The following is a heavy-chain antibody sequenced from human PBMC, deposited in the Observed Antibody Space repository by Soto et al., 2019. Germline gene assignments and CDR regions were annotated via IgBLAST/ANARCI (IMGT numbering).Heavy chain of an antibody. D-gene: IGHD6-25*01. CDR2: IKGDGSAK. Sequence: EVQLVESGGGLVQPGGSLRLSCAASGFTFGNYWMTWVRQAPGKGLEWVANIKGDGSAKSYLDSVRGRFTVSRDNAENSLFLPMIILRAEDPALYYCARDVSPGSSGYYSDAVDIWGQGTVVTVS. V-gene: IGHV3-7*05. J-gene: IGHJ3*02. CDR1: GFTFGNYW. CDR3: ARDVSPGSSGYYSDAVDI.